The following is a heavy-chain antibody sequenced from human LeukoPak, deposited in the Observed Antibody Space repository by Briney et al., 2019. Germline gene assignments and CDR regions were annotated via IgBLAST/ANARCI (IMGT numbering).Heavy chain of an antibody. D-gene: IGHD4-17*01. V-gene: IGHV3-23*01. CDR2: ISGSGGST. CDR3: ARSTVTRYYYYYMDV. J-gene: IGHJ6*03. Sequence: GGSLRLSCAASGFTFSSYALSWVRQAPGKGLEWVSAISGSGGSTYYADSVKGRFTISRDNAKNSLYLQMNSLRAEDTAVYYCARSTVTRYYYYYMDVWGKGTTVTVSS. CDR1: GFTFSSYA.